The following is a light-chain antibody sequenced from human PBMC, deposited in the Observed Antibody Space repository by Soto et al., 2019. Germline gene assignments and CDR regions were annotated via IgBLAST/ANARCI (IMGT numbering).Light chain of an antibody. CDR2: AAS. CDR3: QKYDPAPLT. J-gene: IGKJ4*01. Sequence: DIQMTQSPSSLSAPVGDRVTITCRASQGISNYLAWYQQKPGEVPKLLISAASTLQSGAPSRFSASGSGTDFTLTISSLQPEDVATYYCQKYDPAPLTFSGGTKVEIK. V-gene: IGKV1-27*01. CDR1: QGISNY.